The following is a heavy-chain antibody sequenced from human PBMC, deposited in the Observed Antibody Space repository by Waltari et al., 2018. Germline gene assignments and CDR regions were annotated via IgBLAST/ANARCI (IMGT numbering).Heavy chain of an antibody. J-gene: IGHJ3*01. CDR2: TSYSRAT. Sequence: QLQLQESGPGLVKPSETLSLTCSVSGVSITSTSHYWGWIRQPPGQGLEWIGTTSYSRATYSIPFLKRRVTISRDTSKNQLSLKLGSVTAVDTAVYYCATYIGASVGTAAFDVWGQGTMVTVSS. CDR1: GVSITSTSHY. CDR3: ATYIGASVGTAAFDV. V-gene: IGHV4-39*01. D-gene: IGHD5-12*01.